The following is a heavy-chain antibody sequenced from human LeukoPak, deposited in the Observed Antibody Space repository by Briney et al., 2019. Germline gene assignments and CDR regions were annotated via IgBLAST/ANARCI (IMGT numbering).Heavy chain of an antibody. Sequence: GSSVNVSCKASGGTFSIYSISWVPQAPGQALECMGRIIPIFGIANHAQKFQGRVTITADKSTSTAYMELSSLRSEDTAVYYCARERYYYGMDVWGQGTTVTVSS. J-gene: IGHJ6*02. CDR3: ARERYYYGMDV. V-gene: IGHV1-69*04. CDR2: IIPIFGIA. CDR1: GGTFSIYS.